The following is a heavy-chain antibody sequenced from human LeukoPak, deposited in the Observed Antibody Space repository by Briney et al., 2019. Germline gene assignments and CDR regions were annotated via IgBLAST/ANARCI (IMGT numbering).Heavy chain of an antibody. Sequence: PGGSLRLSCAASGFTFTSYEMNWVRQAPGKGLEWVSYISSGGSTIYYADSVKGRFTISRDNAKNSLYLQMNSLRAEDTAVYYCAREQSYYYDSSGYYYFDYWGRGTLVTVSS. CDR2: ISSGGSTI. CDR3: AREQSYYYDSSGYYYFDY. D-gene: IGHD3-22*01. J-gene: IGHJ2*01. V-gene: IGHV3-48*03. CDR1: GFTFTSYE.